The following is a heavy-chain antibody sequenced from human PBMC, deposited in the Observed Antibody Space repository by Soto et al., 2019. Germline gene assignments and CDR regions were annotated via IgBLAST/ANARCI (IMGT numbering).Heavy chain of an antibody. J-gene: IGHJ3*02. CDR2: INPNSGGT. D-gene: IGHD5-12*01. V-gene: IGHV1-2*04. Sequence: ASVKVSCKASGYTFTGYYMHWVRQAPGQGLEWMGWINPNSGGTNYAQKFQGWVTMTRDTSISTAYMELSRLRSDDTAVYYCAREGGSGYDPLDAFDIWGQGTMVTVSS. CDR3: AREGGSGYDPLDAFDI. CDR1: GYTFTGYY.